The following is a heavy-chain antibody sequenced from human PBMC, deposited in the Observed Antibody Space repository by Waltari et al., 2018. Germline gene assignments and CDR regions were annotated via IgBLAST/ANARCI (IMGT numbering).Heavy chain of an antibody. CDR2: INGDGGST. Sequence: EVQLVESGGGLVQPGGSLRLSCAASGFTFSDYWMHWVRQAPGKGLVWVSRINGDGGSTKYADYGKGRFTISRDNAKNTLYLQMNSLRAEDTAVYYCARVATDCAGDCYSPGYWGQGTPVTVSS. V-gene: IGHV3-74*03. CDR1: GFTFSDYW. D-gene: IGHD2-21*01. CDR3: ARVATDCAGDCYSPGY. J-gene: IGHJ4*02.